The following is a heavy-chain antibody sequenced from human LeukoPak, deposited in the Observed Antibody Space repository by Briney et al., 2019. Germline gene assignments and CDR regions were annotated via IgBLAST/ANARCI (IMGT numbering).Heavy chain of an antibody. Sequence: SGPTLVKPTQTLTLTCTFTGFSLSTSGVGVGWIRQPPGKALEWLALIYWDDDKRYSPSLKSRVTINKDTSKNQVVLTMTNVDPVDTGTYYCAHSGGFCYTSTCYDHFDSWGQGTLVTVSS. CDR3: AHSGGFCYTSTCYDHFDS. CDR2: IYWDDDK. V-gene: IGHV2-5*02. J-gene: IGHJ4*02. CDR1: GFSLSTSGVG. D-gene: IGHD2-2*01.